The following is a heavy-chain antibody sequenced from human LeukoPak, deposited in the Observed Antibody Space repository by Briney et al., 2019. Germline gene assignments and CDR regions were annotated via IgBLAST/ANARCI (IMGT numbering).Heavy chain of an antibody. CDR1: GFTFSSYG. CDR3: AKDHGYSSGCSDY. D-gene: IGHD6-19*01. V-gene: IGHV3-30*02. Sequence: PGGSLRLSCAASGFTFSSYGMHWVHQAPGKGLEWVAFIRCDGSNKYYADSVKGRFTISRDNSKNTLYLQMNSLRAEDTAVYYCAKDHGYSSGCSDYWGQGTLVTVSS. J-gene: IGHJ4*02. CDR2: IRCDGSNK.